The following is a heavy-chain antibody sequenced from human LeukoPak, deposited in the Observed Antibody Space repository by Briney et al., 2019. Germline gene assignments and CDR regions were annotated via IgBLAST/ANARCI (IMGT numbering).Heavy chain of an antibody. V-gene: IGHV4-59*01. D-gene: IGHD6-13*01. CDR1: GGSISSYY. CDR2: IYYSGTT. CDR3: ARGVYIAAAQYAY. Sequence: PSETLSLTCTVSGGSISSYYWSWVRQPPGKGLEWIGYIYYSGTTNYNPSLKSRVSISVDTSKNQFSLKLSSVTAADTAVYYCARGVYIAAAQYAYWGQGTLVTVSS. J-gene: IGHJ4*02.